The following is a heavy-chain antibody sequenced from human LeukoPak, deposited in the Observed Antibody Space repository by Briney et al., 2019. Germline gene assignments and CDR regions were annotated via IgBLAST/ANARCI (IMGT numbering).Heavy chain of an antibody. D-gene: IGHD5-12*01. J-gene: IGHJ4*02. V-gene: IGHV5-10-1*01. CDR1: GYSFTGYW. Sequence: HGESLKISCKGSGYSFTGYWISWVRQMPGKGLEWMGRIDPSDSYTNYSPSFQGHVTISADKSISTAYLQWSSLKASDTATYYCARHGGYDPQDYWGQGTLVTVSS. CDR3: ARHGGYDPQDY. CDR2: IDPSDSYT.